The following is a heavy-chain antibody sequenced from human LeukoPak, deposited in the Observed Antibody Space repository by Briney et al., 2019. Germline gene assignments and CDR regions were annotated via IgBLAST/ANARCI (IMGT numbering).Heavy chain of an antibody. Sequence: SETLCLTCAVYGGSFSGYYWSWIRQPPGKGLEWIGEINHSGSTNYNPSLKSRVTISVDTSKNQFSLKLSSVTAADTAVYYCARGRWLQATNDYWGQGTLVTVSS. V-gene: IGHV4-34*01. J-gene: IGHJ4*02. D-gene: IGHD5-24*01. CDR3: ARGRWLQATNDY. CDR1: GGSFSGYY. CDR2: INHSGST.